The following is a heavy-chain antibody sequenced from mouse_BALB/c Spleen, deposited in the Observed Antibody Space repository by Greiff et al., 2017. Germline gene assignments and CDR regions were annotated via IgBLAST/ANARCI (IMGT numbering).Heavy chain of an antibody. CDR1: GFTFSSFG. D-gene: IGHD2-1*01. CDR2: ISSGSSTI. V-gene: IGHV5-17*02. Sequence: DVKLVESGGGLVEPGGSRKLSCAASGFTFSSFGMHWVRQAPEKGLEWVAYISSGSSTIYYADTEKGRFTISIDNPKNTLFLQMTSLRSEDTAMYYCASGSYGNYDAMDYWGQGTSVTVSA. CDR3: ASGSYGNYDAMDY. J-gene: IGHJ4*01.